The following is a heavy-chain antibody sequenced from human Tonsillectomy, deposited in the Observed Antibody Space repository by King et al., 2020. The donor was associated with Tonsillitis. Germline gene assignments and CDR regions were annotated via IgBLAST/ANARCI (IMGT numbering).Heavy chain of an antibody. J-gene: IGHJ4*02. D-gene: IGHD6-19*01. CDR2: INSDGSST. CDR3: ARETGYSSGWYVGDYFDY. CDR1: GFTFSSYW. Sequence: VQLVESGGGLVQPGGSLRLSCAASGFTFSSYWMHWVRQAPGKGLVWVSRINSDGSSTSYADSVKGRFTISRDNAKNTLYLQMNSLRAEDTAVYYCARETGYSSGWYVGDYFDYCGQGTLVTVSS. V-gene: IGHV3-74*01.